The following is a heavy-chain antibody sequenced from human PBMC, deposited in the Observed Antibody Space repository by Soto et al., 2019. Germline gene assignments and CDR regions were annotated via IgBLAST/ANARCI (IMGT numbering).Heavy chain of an antibody. J-gene: IGHJ5*02. V-gene: IGHV3-7*01. Sequence: EVQLVESGGGLVQPGGSLTLSCAASGFTFSRNWMSWVRQAPGKGLEWVANIKQDGSEKYYAYAVKGRFTLSRDNVENSLYLQMNSLRAEDTAVYYCARDGDGYPAWGQGTLVTVSS. D-gene: IGHD1-1*01. CDR2: IKQDGSEK. CDR3: ARDGDGYPA. CDR1: GFTFSRNW.